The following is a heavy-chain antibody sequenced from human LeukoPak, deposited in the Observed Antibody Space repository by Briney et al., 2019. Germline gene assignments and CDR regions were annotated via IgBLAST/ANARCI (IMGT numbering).Heavy chain of an antibody. CDR3: ARQSPPLSNSTSNYYFYYYMDV. D-gene: IGHD2-2*01. J-gene: IGHJ6*03. CDR2: IYHGGST. V-gene: IGHV4-4*02. CDR1: GGSISSNNW. Sequence: SETLSLTCAVSGGSISSNNWWSWVRQVPGKGLEWIGEIYHGGSTSDNPSLKSRVTISVDTSKNQFSLKLSSVTAADTAVYYCARQSPPLSNSTSNYYFYYYMDVWGKGTTVTVSS.